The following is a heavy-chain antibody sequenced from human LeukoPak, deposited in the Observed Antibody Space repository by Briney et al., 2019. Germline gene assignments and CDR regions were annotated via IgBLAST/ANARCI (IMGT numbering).Heavy chain of an antibody. D-gene: IGHD3-9*01. CDR2: IYTSGST. Sequence: SETLSLTCTVSSGSISSYYWSWIRQPAGKGLEWIGRIYTSGSTNYNPSLKSRVTMSVDTSKNQFSLKLSSVTAADTAVYYCARLVLLTGYSHFDYWGQGTLVTVSS. CDR3: ARLVLLTGYSHFDY. J-gene: IGHJ4*02. CDR1: SGSISSYY. V-gene: IGHV4-4*07.